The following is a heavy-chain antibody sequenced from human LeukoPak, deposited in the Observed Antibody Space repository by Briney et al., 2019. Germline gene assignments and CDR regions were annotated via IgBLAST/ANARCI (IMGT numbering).Heavy chain of an antibody. V-gene: IGHV4-39*01. J-gene: IGHJ5*02. D-gene: IGHD5-18*01. CDR1: GGSISSSSYY. CDR2: IYYSGST. Sequence: SEPLSLTCTVSGGSISSSSYYWGWIRQPPGKGLEWIGSIYYSGSTYYNPSLKSRVTISVDTSKNQFSLKLSSVTAADTAVYYCARKPTAMVTVVWFDPWGQGTLVTVSS. CDR3: ARKPTAMVTVVWFDP.